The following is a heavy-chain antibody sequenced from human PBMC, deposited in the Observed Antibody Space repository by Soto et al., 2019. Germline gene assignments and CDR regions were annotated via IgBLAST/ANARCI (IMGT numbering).Heavy chain of an antibody. J-gene: IGHJ4*02. V-gene: IGHV3-23*01. CDR2: ISSHGDTT. CDR1: GFLFSSYA. CDR3: ARDRTVAARNFDY. D-gene: IGHD6-6*01. Sequence: GGSLRLSCEASGFLFSSYAMNWVRQAPGKGLEWVSSISSHGDTTYYAESVRGRFTISRDNSKNTLFLQMNSLRAGDTAVYFCARDRTVAARNFDYWGQGTQVTVSS.